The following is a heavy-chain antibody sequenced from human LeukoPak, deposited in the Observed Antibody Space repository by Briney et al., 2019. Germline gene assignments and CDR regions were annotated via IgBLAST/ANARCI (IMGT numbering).Heavy chain of an antibody. V-gene: IGHV3-74*01. J-gene: IGHJ5*02. CDR2: INTDGRST. Sequence: GGSLRLSCAASGFTFSNYWMHWVRHAPGKGLGWVSRINTDGRSTYYADSVKGRFTISRDNAKNTLYLQMNSLRAKDTALYYCAKEDGYWFDPWGQGTLVTVSS. CDR1: GFTFSNYW. CDR3: AKEDGYWFDP.